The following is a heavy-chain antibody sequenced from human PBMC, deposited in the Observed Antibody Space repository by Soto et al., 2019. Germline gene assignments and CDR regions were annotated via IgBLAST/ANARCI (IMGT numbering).Heavy chain of an antibody. Sequence: EVQLVESGGGLVQPGGSLRLSCAASGFTFSSYTMNWVRQAPGKGLEWVSYITSSSSTIYYADSVKGRFTISRDNAKNSLYLQMNSLRDEYTAVYYCARTFAPAAYYYYYGMEVWGHWSTVTVSS. D-gene: IGHD2-2*01. CDR1: GFTFSSYT. V-gene: IGHV3-48*02. CDR3: ARTFAPAAYYYYYGMEV. J-gene: IGHJ6*02. CDR2: ITSSSSTI.